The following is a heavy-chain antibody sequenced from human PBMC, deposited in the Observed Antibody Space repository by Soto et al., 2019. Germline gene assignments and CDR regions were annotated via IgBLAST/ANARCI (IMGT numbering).Heavy chain of an antibody. D-gene: IGHD3-22*01. CDR3: AKDLPLGYDSSGYYYSYYFDS. CDR2: ISGRDGTT. Sequence: EVPLLESGGGLVQPGGSLRLSCAASGFTLSSYAMSWVRQAPGKGLEWVSSISGRDGTTYYADSVKGRFTISSDNSNKTLELQVNAVRAEDTAVYYCAKDLPLGYDSSGYYYSYYFDSWGQGTLVTVSS. CDR1: GFTLSSYA. J-gene: IGHJ4*02. V-gene: IGHV3-23*01.